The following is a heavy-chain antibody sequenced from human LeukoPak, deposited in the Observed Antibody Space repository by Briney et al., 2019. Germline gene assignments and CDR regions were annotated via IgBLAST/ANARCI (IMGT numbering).Heavy chain of an antibody. J-gene: IGHJ4*02. V-gene: IGHV3-30-3*01. CDR1: GFTFSSYA. Sequence: GGSLRLSCAASGFTFSSYAMHWVRQAPGKGLEWVAVISYDGSNKYYADSVKGRFTISRDNSKNTLYLQMNSLRAGDTAVYYCARDRVSSGYYFDYWGQGTLVTVSS. CDR3: ARDRVSSGYYFDY. CDR2: ISYDGSNK. D-gene: IGHD3-22*01.